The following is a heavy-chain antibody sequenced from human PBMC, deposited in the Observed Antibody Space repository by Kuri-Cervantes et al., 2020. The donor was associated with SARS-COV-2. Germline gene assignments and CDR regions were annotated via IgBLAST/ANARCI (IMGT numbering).Heavy chain of an antibody. CDR2: ISHDGSNK. CDR1: GFTFSSYA. D-gene: IGHD4-17*01. V-gene: IGHV3-30*03. J-gene: IGHJ2*01. Sequence: GGSLRLSCAASGFTFSSYAMHWVRQAPGKGLEWVAVISHDGSNKYYADSVKGRFTISRDNSKNTLYLQMNSLRAEDTAVYYCARGYSDYGDRYFDLWGRGTLVTVSS. CDR3: ARGYSDYGDRYFDL.